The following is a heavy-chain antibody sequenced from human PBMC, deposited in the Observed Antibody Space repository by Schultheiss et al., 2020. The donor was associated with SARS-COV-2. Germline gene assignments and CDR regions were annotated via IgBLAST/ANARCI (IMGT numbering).Heavy chain of an antibody. D-gene: IGHD6-19*01. Sequence: GGSLRLSCAASGFTFSYYAMHWVRQAPGKGLEWVAVISYDGSNYSYADSVKGRFTISRDNSQNTLYLQMNGLKPEDTATYYCAKRWLAYYFDYWGQGTLVTVSS. J-gene: IGHJ4*02. CDR2: ISYDGSNY. V-gene: IGHV3-30*16. CDR3: AKRWLAYYFDY. CDR1: GFTFSYYA.